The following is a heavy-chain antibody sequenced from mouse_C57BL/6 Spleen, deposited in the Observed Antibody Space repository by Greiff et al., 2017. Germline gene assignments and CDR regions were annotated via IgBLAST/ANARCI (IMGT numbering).Heavy chain of an antibody. V-gene: IGHV1-76*01. D-gene: IGHD2-1*01. Sequence: VQLQQSGAELVRPGASVKLSCKASGYTFTDYYINWVKQRPGQGLEWIARIYPGSGNTYYNEKFKGKATLTAEKSSSTAYMQLSSLTSEDSAVYFCARSYGNYDLPYAMDYWGQGTSVTVSS. CDR2: IYPGSGNT. J-gene: IGHJ4*01. CDR1: GYTFTDYY. CDR3: ARSYGNYDLPYAMDY.